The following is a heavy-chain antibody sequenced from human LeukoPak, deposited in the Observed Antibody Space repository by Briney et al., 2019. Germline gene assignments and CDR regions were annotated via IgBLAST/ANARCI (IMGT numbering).Heavy chain of an antibody. J-gene: IGHJ3*02. Sequence: GGSLRLSCAASGFTFSSYSMNWVRQAPGKGLEWVSSISSSSSYIYYADSVKGRFTISRDNAKNSLYLQMNSLRAEDTAVYYCARGSSWFENDAFDIWGQGTMVTVSS. V-gene: IGHV3-21*01. D-gene: IGHD6-13*01. CDR1: GFTFSSYS. CDR2: ISSSSSYI. CDR3: ARGSSWFENDAFDI.